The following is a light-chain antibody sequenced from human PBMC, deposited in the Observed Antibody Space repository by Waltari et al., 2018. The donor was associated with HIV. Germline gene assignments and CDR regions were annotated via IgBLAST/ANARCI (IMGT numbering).Light chain of an antibody. Sequence: DIQMTQSPSSLSASVGDRVTITCQASQDISNCLNWYQQKPGKAPKLLIYDASNLHTGVPSRFSGSGSGTDVTYTISSLQPEEIATYYCQQYDNPLITFGQGTRLEI. CDR2: DAS. CDR3: QQYDNPLIT. CDR1: QDISNC. J-gene: IGKJ5*01. V-gene: IGKV1-33*01.